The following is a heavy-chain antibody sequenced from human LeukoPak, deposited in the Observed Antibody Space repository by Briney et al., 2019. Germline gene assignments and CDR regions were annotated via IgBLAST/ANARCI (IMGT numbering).Heavy chain of an antibody. D-gene: IGHD3-16*02. CDR3: TTDSRIRLRLGELSLWPDY. CDR1: GFTFTNAW. Sequence: GGSLRLSCAASGFTFTNAWMSWVRQAPGKGLEWVGRIKSKIDGGTTDYAAPVKGRFTISRDDSKNTLYLQMNSLKTEDTAVYYCTTDSRIRLRLGELSLWPDYWGQGTLVTVSS. CDR2: IKSKIDGGTT. J-gene: IGHJ4*02. V-gene: IGHV3-15*01.